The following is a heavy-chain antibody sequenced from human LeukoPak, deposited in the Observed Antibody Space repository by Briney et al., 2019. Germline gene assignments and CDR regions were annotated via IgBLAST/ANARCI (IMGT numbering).Heavy chain of an antibody. D-gene: IGHD6-13*01. CDR1: GLTSSSTFGSYS. V-gene: IGHV3-21*01. CDR2: ISSSIYI. J-gene: IGHJ4*02. Sequence: GGSLRLSCAASGLTSSSTFGSYSMNWVRQAPGKGLEWVSSISSSIYIYYADSVKGRFTISRDNAKNSLYLQMNSLRAEDTAVYYCARGTAAAGIDYWGQGTLVTVSS. CDR3: ARGTAAAGIDY.